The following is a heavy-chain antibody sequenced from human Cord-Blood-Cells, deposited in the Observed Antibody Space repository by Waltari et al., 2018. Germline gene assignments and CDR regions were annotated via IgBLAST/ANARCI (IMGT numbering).Heavy chain of an antibody. CDR2: ISAYNGNT. V-gene: IGHV1-18*01. Sequence: QDQLVQSGAAVKTPGASVKVSCKAAGSTFTSYGISWVRPAPGQGLEWMGWISAYNGNTNYAQKLQGRVTMTTDTSTSTAYMELRSLRSDDTAVYYCARSHEAARHDAFDIWGQGTMVTVSS. CDR3: ARSHEAARHDAFDI. D-gene: IGHD6-6*01. CDR1: GSTFTSYG. J-gene: IGHJ3*02.